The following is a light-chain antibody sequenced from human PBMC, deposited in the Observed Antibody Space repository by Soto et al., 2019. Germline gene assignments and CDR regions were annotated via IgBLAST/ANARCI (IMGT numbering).Light chain of an antibody. Sequence: DIQMIQSPSTLSASVGDRVTITCRASQSISSWLAWYQQKPGKAPKLLIYKASSLESRVPSRFSGSGSGTEFTLTISSLQPDDFATYYCQQYNSYPWTFGQGTKVHIK. V-gene: IGKV1-5*03. CDR3: QQYNSYPWT. J-gene: IGKJ1*01. CDR1: QSISSW. CDR2: KAS.